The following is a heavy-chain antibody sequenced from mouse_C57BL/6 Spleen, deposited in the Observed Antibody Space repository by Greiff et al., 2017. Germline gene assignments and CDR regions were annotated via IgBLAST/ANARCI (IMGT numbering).Heavy chain of an antibody. V-gene: IGHV5-4*01. Sequence: DVMLVESGGGLVKPGGSLKLSCAASGFTFSSYAMSWVRQTPEKRLEWVATISDGGSYTYYPDNVKGRFTISRDNAKNNLYLQMSHLKSEDTAMYYCAREEGRGYFDYWGQGTTLTVAS. CDR1: GFTFSSYA. J-gene: IGHJ2*01. D-gene: IGHD3-3*01. CDR2: ISDGGSYT. CDR3: AREEGRGYFDY.